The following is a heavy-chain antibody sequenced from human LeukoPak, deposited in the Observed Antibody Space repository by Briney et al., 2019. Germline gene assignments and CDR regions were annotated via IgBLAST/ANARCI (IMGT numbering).Heavy chain of an antibody. D-gene: IGHD3-10*01. J-gene: IGHJ6*02. Sequence: ASVKVSCKASGYTFTSYDINWVRQATGQGLEWMGWMNPNSGNTGYAQKFQGRVTMTRNTSISTAYMELSSLRSEDTAVYYCVQVGSGTFIYYYGMDVWGQGTTVTVSS. CDR1: GYTFTSYD. CDR3: VQVGSGTFIYYYGMDV. V-gene: IGHV1-8*01. CDR2: MNPNSGNT.